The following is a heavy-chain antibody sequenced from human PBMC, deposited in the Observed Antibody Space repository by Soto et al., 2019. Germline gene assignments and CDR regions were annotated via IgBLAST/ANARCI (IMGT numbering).Heavy chain of an antibody. J-gene: IGHJ6*02. V-gene: IGHV1-8*01. CDR1: GYTFTSYD. CDR2: MNPNSGNT. Sequence: QVQLVQSGAEVKKPGASVKVSCKASGYTFTSYDINWVRQATGQGLEWMGWMNPNSGNTGYAQKFRGRVTMTRNTSISTAYMELSRLRSEDTAVYYCARESTETTGMDVWGQGTTVTVSS. D-gene: IGHD1-1*01. CDR3: ARESTETTGMDV.